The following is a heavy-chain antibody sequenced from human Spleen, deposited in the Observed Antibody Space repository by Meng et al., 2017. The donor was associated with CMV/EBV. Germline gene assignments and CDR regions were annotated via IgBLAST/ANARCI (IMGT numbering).Heavy chain of an antibody. J-gene: IGHJ5*01. V-gene: IGHV3-66*02. CDR2: IYSGGST. CDR3: ASRLNWFDS. CDR1: GFTFSTSY. Sequence: LGLSSAASGFTFSTSYMSWVRQAPGGGLEWVSVIYSGGSTYCADSVKGRFTISRNNSKNTLYLQMNSLRTEDTAVYYCASRLNWFDSWGQGTLVTVSS.